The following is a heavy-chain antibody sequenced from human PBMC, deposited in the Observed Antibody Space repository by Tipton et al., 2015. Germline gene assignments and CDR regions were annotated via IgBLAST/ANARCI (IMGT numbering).Heavy chain of an antibody. J-gene: IGHJ4*02. Sequence: TLSLTCTISTYSITSDYYWSWIRQPPGKGLEWIAEITHSGSTNYNPPLMRRVTISVHTSKNQFSLTLNSVTAADTAFYYCARKPVVRGAYYYIDYWGQGTLVTVSS. CDR1: TYSITSDYY. CDR3: ARKPVVRGAYYYIDY. D-gene: IGHD3-10*01. CDR2: ITHSGST. V-gene: IGHV4-38-2*02.